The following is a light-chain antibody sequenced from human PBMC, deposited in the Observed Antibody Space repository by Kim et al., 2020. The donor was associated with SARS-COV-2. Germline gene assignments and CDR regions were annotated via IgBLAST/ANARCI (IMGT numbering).Light chain of an antibody. J-gene: IGKJ1*01. CDR2: GAS. V-gene: IGKV3-20*01. CDR3: QQYGSSPPWT. Sequence: PGERATLTCRASQSVSSSYLAWYQQKPGQAPRLLIYGASSRATGTPDRCSGGGSGTDFTLTISRLEPEDFAVYYCQQYGSSPPWTFGQGTKVDIK. CDR1: QSVSSSY.